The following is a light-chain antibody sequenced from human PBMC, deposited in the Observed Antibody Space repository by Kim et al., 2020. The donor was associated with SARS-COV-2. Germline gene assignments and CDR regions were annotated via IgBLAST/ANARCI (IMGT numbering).Light chain of an antibody. V-gene: IGLV2-23*02. CDR3: CSYADSKTYVV. J-gene: IGLJ2*01. CDR1: SFDIGSYNL. CDR2: EVT. Sequence: QSALTQPASVSGSPGRSITISCTGTSFDIGSYNLVSWYQQLPGKAPKLIIYEVTKRPSGVSNRFSGSKSGYTASLTISGLQAEDEADYYCCSYADSKTYVVFGGGTQLTVL.